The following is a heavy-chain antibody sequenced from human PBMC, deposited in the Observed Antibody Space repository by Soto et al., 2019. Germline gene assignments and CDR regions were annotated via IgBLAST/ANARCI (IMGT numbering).Heavy chain of an antibody. Sequence: KPSETLSLTCTVSGGSISSGDYYWSWIRQPPGKGLEWIGYIYYSGSTYYNPSLKSRVTISVDTSKNQFSLKLSSVTAADTAVYYCARGLGSSRLYYFDYWGQGTLVTVSS. CDR3: ARGLGSSRLYYFDY. V-gene: IGHV4-30-4*01. CDR1: GGSISSGDYY. D-gene: IGHD1-26*01. J-gene: IGHJ4*02. CDR2: IYYSGST.